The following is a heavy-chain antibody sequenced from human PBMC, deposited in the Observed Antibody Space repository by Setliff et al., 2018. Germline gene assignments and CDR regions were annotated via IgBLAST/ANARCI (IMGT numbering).Heavy chain of an antibody. D-gene: IGHD3-3*01. CDR2: ISHEGSTK. V-gene: IGHV3-30*03. Sequence: GGSLRLSCAASGFTPSGYGMHWVRQAPGKGLEWVSIISHEGSTKYYADSVKGRFAISRDNSKNTVYLQMNSLTAEDTAVYCAREPGNTFWSASSGPIVFDYWGQGTLVTVSS. CDR1: GFTPSGYG. J-gene: IGHJ4*02. CDR3: AREPGNTFWSASSGPIVFDY.